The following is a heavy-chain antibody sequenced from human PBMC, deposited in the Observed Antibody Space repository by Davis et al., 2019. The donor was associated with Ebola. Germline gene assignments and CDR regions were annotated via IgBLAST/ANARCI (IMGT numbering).Heavy chain of an antibody. V-gene: IGHV5-51*01. Sequence: GESLKISCKGSGYSFTSYWIGWVRQLPGKGLEWMGIIYPADSDIRYSPSFQGQVTISADKSISTAYLQWSSLKASDTAIYYCARRGYCSGNRCPWGWFDPWGQGTPVTVPP. CDR3: ARRGYCSGNRCPWGWFDP. D-gene: IGHD2-2*03. J-gene: IGHJ5*02. CDR2: IYPADSDI. CDR1: GYSFTSYW.